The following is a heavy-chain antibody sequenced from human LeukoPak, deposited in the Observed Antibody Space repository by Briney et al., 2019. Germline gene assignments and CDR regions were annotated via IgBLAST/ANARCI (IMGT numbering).Heavy chain of an antibody. D-gene: IGHD6-19*01. CDR2: ISSSSSYI. Sequence: GGSLRLSCAASGFTFSSYSMNWVRQAPGKGLEWVSSISSSSSYIYYADSVKGRFTISRDNAKNSLYLQMNSLRAEDTAVYYCARDGGSSGWYYFDYWGQGTLVTVSS. CDR3: ARDGGSSGWYYFDY. V-gene: IGHV3-21*01. J-gene: IGHJ4*02. CDR1: GFTFSSYS.